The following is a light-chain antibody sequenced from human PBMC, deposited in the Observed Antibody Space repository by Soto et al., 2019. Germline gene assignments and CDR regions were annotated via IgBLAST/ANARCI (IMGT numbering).Light chain of an antibody. J-gene: IGLJ1*01. CDR2: EVS. V-gene: IGLV2-14*01. CDR1: STDVGRYNY. Sequence: QSVLTQPASVSGSPGQSITISCTGTSTDVGRYNYVSWYQQHPSKVPKLIIYEVSRRPSGVSHRFSGSKSGNTASLTISGLQAEDEADFYCSSFMSSDYYVFGSGTKVTVL. CDR3: SSFMSSDYYV.